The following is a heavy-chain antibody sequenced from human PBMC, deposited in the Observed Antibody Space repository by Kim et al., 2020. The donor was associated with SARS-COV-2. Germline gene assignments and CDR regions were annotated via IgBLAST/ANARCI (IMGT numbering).Heavy chain of an antibody. J-gene: IGHJ6*01. V-gene: IGHV3-23*01. CDR3: AKGCIAATEYYYGMDG. D-gene: IGHD6-13*01. CDR1: GFTFSSYA. Sequence: GGSLRLSCAASGFTFSSYAMRWVRQAPGKGLEWVSAISCSGGSTYYADSVKGRFTISRDNSKNTLYLQMNSLRTEDTAVYYCAKGCIAATEYYYGMDGCGQGTNVTDS. CDR2: ISCSGGST.